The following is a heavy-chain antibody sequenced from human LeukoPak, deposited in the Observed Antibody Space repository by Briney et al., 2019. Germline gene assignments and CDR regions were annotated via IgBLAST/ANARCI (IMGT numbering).Heavy chain of an antibody. CDR1: GYSISSGFY. Sequence: PSETLSLTCSVSGYSISSGFYWDWIRQPPGKGLEWIGSFHHSGSTPYNPSLNSRVSISVDTSKNQLSLKLSSVTAADTAVYYCARTTEGGYTYDYFYYYYMDVWGKGTTVTISS. V-gene: IGHV4-38-2*02. CDR2: FHHSGST. D-gene: IGHD5-18*01. CDR3: ARTTEGGYTYDYFYYYYMDV. J-gene: IGHJ6*03.